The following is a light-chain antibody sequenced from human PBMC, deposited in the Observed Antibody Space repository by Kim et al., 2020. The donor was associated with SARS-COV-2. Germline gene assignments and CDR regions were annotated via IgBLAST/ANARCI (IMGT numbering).Light chain of an antibody. CDR3: QQSYSSPIT. V-gene: IGKV1-39*01. J-gene: IGKJ5*01. Sequence: ASVGDRVTITCRASQSISNYLNWYQQKPGKAPKLLISGASNLHSGVPSGFSGSGSVTDFTLTISSLQPEDFATYYCQQSYSSPITFGQGTRLEIK. CDR2: GAS. CDR1: QSISNY.